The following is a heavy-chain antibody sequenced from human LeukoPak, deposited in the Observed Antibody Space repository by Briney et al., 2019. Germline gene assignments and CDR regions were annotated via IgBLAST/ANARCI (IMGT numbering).Heavy chain of an antibody. CDR1: GGSISSYY. J-gene: IGHJ6*03. CDR2: VSDSGTT. V-gene: IGHV4-59*01. CDR3: ARVSWFPGTSYYYMDV. Sequence: PSETLSLTCTVSGGSISSYYWSWIRQPPGKGLEWFGYVSDSGTTNYNPSLKSRVTISVDTSKIQFSLQLSSVTAADTAVYYCARVSWFPGTSYYYMDVWGKGTTVTVSS. D-gene: IGHD1-1*01.